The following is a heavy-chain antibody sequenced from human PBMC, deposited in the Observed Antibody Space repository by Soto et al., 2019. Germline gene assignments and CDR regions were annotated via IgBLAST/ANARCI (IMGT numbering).Heavy chain of an antibody. D-gene: IGHD3-10*01. CDR3: ARASSSGRRFDY. V-gene: IGHV1-46*04. Sequence: QVQLVQSGAEVKKPGASVKVSCMASGYTFTSYYLHWVRQAPGQGLEWMGIINPSGGSTTYAQKLQGRVTMTRDTSTSTVYMELGSLRSGDTAMFYCARASSSGRRFDYWGQGTLLTVSA. CDR2: INPSGGST. J-gene: IGHJ4*02. CDR1: GYTFTSYY.